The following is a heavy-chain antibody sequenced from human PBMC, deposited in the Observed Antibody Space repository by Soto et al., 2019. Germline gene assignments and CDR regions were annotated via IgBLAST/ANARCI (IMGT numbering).Heavy chain of an antibody. CDR3: ARGLVRGGFDI. CDR2: IYDTWTT. Sequence: QVQLQEAGPGLVRPSQTLSLTCTVAGGSMSENDYYWSWLRPSPGQGLQWLGYIYDTWTTSYSPSLKSRVTMSADTSRHQFSLNRTSVTSADTALYFCARGLVRGGFDIWGQGTVVSVSS. J-gene: IGHJ3*02. D-gene: IGHD3-10*02. V-gene: IGHV4-30-4*01. CDR1: GGSMSENDYY.